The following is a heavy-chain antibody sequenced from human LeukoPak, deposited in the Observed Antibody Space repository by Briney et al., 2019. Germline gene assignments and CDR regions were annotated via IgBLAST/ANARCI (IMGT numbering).Heavy chain of an antibody. Sequence: GGSLRLSCAASGFTFSSYVMSWDRQAPGKGLEWVSAISGSGGSTYYADSVKGRFTISRDNSKNTLYLQMNSLRAEDTAVYYCAKVLLERRSDYYYYGMDVWGQGTTVTVSS. CDR1: GFTFSSYV. CDR2: ISGSGGST. J-gene: IGHJ6*02. CDR3: AKVLLERRSDYYYYGMDV. V-gene: IGHV3-23*01. D-gene: IGHD1-1*01.